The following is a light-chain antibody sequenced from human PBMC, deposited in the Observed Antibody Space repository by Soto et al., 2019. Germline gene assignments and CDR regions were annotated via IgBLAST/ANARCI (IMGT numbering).Light chain of an antibody. CDR2: DVS. CDR3: CSYAGSFSYV. CDR1: SSDVGGYNY. Sequence: QSVLTQPRSVSGSPGQSVTISCTGTSSDVGGYNYVSWYQQHPGKAPKLMIYDVSKRPSGVPDRFSGSKSGITDSLTLSGLQAEDEADYYCCSYAGSFSYVFGTGTKVIVL. J-gene: IGLJ1*01. V-gene: IGLV2-11*01.